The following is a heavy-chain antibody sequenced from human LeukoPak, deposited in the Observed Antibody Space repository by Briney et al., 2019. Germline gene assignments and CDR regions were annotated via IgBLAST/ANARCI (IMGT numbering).Heavy chain of an antibody. CDR2: ISGSGGST. CDR1: GFTFSSYG. D-gene: IGHD3-16*01. V-gene: IGHV3-23*01. CDR3: ARGFRILQVPPVGGLFDY. J-gene: IGHJ4*02. Sequence: GGSLRLSCAASGFTFSSYGMSWVRQAPGKGLEWVSAISGSGGSTYYADSVKGRFTISRDNSKNTLYLQMNSLRAEDTAVYYCARGFRILQVPPVGGLFDYWGQGSLVTVSS.